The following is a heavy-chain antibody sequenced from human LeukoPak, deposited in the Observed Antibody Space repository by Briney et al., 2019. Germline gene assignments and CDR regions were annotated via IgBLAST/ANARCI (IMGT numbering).Heavy chain of an antibody. V-gene: IGHV1-3*01. D-gene: IGHD1-1*01. CDR2: INAGNGNT. CDR3: ARWEGRWNDFGGQYAFDI. J-gene: IGHJ3*02. CDR1: GYTFTSYG. Sequence: GASVKVSCKASGYTFTSYGISWVRQAPGQRLEWMGWINAGNGNTKYSQKSQGRVTITRDTSASTAYMELSSLRSEDTAVYYCARWEGRWNDFGGQYAFDIWGQGTMVTVSS.